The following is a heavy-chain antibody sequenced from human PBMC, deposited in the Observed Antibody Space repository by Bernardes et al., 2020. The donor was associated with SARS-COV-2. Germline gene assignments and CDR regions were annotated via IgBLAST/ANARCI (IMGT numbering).Heavy chain of an antibody. J-gene: IGHJ5*02. CDR3: ATTFYNWERGWFDP. V-gene: IGHV3-23*01. CDR2: ISGSGGST. Sequence: GGSLRLSCAASGFTFSSYAMTWVRQAPGKGLEWVSTISGSGGSTYYADSAKGRLTISRDNSKNTLYLQMNSLRAEDTAVYYCATTFYNWERGWFDPWGQGTLVTVSS. CDR1: GFTFSSYA. D-gene: IGHD1-20*01.